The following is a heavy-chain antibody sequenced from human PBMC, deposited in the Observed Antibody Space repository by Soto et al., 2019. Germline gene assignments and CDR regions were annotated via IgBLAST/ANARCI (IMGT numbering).Heavy chain of an antibody. CDR1: GYTFTSYA. CDR3: ARDPGYCSGGSCYSGYYYMDV. Sequence: ASVKVSCKASGYTFTSYAMHWVRQAPGQRLEWMGWINAGNGNTKYSQKFQGRVTITRDTSASTAYMELSSLRSGDTAVYYCARDPGYCSGGSCYSGYYYMDVWGKGTTVTVSS. V-gene: IGHV1-3*01. J-gene: IGHJ6*03. D-gene: IGHD2-15*01. CDR2: INAGNGNT.